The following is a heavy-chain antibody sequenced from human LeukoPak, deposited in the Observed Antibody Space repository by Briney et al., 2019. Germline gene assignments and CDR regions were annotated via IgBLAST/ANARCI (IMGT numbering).Heavy chain of an antibody. CDR3: ARDETYYGSGSWFDP. V-gene: IGHV4-30-4*01. Sequence: SETLSLTCTVSGGSISSGDYYWSWIRQPPGKGLEWIGYVYYSGSTYYNPSLKSRVTISVDTSKNQFSLKLSSVTAADMAVYYCARDETYYGSGSWFDPWGQGTLVTVSS. CDR1: GGSISSGDYY. J-gene: IGHJ5*02. D-gene: IGHD3-10*01. CDR2: VYYSGST.